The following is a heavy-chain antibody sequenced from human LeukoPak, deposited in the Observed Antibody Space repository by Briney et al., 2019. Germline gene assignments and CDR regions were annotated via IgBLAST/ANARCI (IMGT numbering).Heavy chain of an antibody. CDR1: GGSISGSSYY. D-gene: IGHD3-3*01. CDR2: IYYSGST. CDR3: ARGGALRFLHYYYGMDV. V-gene: IGHV4-39*07. J-gene: IGHJ6*02. Sequence: SETLSLTCTVSGGSISGSSYYWGWIRQPPGKGLEWIGSIYYSGSTYYNPSLKSRVTISVDTSKNQFSLKLSSVTAADTAVYYCARGGALRFLHYYYGMDVWGQGTTVTVSS.